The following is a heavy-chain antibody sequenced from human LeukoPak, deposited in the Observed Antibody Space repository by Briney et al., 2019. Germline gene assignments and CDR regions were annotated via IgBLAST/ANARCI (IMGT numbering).Heavy chain of an antibody. D-gene: IGHD2-2*01. J-gene: IGHJ6*04. Sequence: GGSLRLSCAASGFTVSSNYMSWVRQAPGKGLEWVSIIYSGGSTYYTDSVKGRFTISRDSSKNTLYLQMNSLRAEDTAVYYCAKPRGYCSSTSCYANYYYYYGMDVWGKGTTVTVSS. V-gene: IGHV3-53*01. CDR2: IYSGGST. CDR1: GFTVSSNY. CDR3: AKPRGYCSSTSCYANYYYYYGMDV.